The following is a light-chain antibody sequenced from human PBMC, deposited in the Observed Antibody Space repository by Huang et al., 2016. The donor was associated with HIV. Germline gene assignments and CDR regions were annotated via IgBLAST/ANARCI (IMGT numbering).Light chain of an antibody. CDR2: TAS. V-gene: IGKV1-NL1*01. J-gene: IGKJ1*01. Sequence: DIQLPQSPASVAVSVGDTVTVTCRATQATSNSVAWYQQKPGTAPKLLVSTASSLETGVPSRFRGSGSGTTYSFTITSLQPDDFAIYYCQQYYASPRTFGQGTVVEVK. CDR3: QQYYASPRT. CDR1: QATSNS.